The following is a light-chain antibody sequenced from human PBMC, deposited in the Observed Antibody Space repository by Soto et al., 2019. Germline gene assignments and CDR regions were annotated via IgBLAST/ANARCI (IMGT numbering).Light chain of an antibody. J-gene: IGKJ1*01. CDR1: QSVRSS. CDR2: DAS. Sequence: EIVLTQSPATLSLSPGARATLSCRASQSVRSSLAWYQQQPGQAPRLLIYDASSRATGIPARFSGSGSGTDFTLTISSLEPKDFAVYYCQQRSNWPGTFGQGTKLEIK. CDR3: QQRSNWPGT. V-gene: IGKV3-11*01.